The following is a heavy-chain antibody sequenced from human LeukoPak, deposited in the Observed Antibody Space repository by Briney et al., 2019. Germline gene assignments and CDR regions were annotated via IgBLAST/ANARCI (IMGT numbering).Heavy chain of an antibody. V-gene: IGHV4-59*08. J-gene: IGHJ4*02. CDR3: ARHAAGTTKDY. CDR1: GVSLSSYY. D-gene: IGHD1-1*01. Sequence: PSETLSLTCALSGVSLSSYYWSWIRQPPRKGLEWIGYISYSGSTNYNPSLKSRVSISVDTSKNQFSLSVSSVTAAYPAVYYWARHAAGTTKDYWGQGTLVTVSS. CDR2: ISYSGST.